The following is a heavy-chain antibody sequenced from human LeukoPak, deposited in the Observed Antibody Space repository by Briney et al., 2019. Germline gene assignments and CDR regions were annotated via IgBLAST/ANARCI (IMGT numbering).Heavy chain of an antibody. CDR3: ARSGYSGYEFDH. Sequence: GGSLRLSCAVSGFTFSTYRMNGVRQAPGMGLEWVSYISSSSITYYADSVKGRFTISRDNAKNSLFLQMDSLRDEDTAVYYCARSGYSGYEFDHCGQGTRVTVSS. CDR2: ISSSSIT. J-gene: IGHJ4*02. D-gene: IGHD5-12*01. CDR1: GFTFSTYR. V-gene: IGHV3-48*02.